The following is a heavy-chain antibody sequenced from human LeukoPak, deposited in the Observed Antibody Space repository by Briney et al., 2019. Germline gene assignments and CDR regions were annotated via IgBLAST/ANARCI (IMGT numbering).Heavy chain of an antibody. CDR3: ARDCSGATCSLDY. Sequence: GASVKVSCKASGYTFSIYGISWVRLAPGQGLEWMGWISAYSGNTNYAQNFQGRVSMTTDTSTSTAYMELRSLRYDDTAVYYCARDCSGATCSLDYWGQGTLVTVPS. CDR2: ISAYSGNT. CDR1: GYTFSIYG. J-gene: IGHJ4*02. V-gene: IGHV1-18*04. D-gene: IGHD2-15*01.